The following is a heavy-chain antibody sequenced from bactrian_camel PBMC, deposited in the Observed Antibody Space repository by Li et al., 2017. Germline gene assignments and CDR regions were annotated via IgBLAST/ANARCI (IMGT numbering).Heavy chain of an antibody. CDR3: AAAPAWVGPCPNEFGY. D-gene: IGHD5*01. CDR1: GFTFSNYA. Sequence: VQLVESGGGLVQPGGSLRLSCAASGFTFSNYAMNWVRQAPGKGLEWVSSIYTGDGSTNSADSVKGRFTISRDSTKNTLYLQMNSLKPEDTAMYCCAAAPAWVGPCPNEFGYWGQGTQVTV. CDR2: IYTGDGST. J-gene: IGHJ6*01. V-gene: IGHV3S42*01.